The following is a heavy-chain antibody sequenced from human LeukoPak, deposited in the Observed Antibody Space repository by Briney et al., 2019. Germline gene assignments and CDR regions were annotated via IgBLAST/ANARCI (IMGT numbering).Heavy chain of an antibody. J-gene: IGHJ5*02. D-gene: IGHD2-2*01. CDR1: GFTFSSYD. CDR3: AKQTHQIVVVPAAIPNWFDP. CDR2: IWSDGSNK. V-gene: IGHV3-33*06. Sequence: PGGSLRLSCAASGFTFSSYDMHWVRQAPGRGLEWVALIWSDGSNKYYADSVKGRFTISRDNSKNTLYLQMNSLRAEDTAVYYCAKQTHQIVVVPAAIPNWFDPWGQGTLVTVSS.